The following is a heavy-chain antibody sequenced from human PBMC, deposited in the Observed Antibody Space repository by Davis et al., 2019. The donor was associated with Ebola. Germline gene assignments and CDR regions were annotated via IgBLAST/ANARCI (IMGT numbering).Heavy chain of an antibody. CDR3: VHRTNVGWLDP. V-gene: IGHV2-5*02. J-gene: IGHJ5*02. CDR2: IYWDDDK. Sequence: SGPTLVKPTQTLTLTCTFSGFSLSTGGVGVAWVRQPPGKALEWLALIYWDDDKRYSPSLMSRLTITKDTSKNQVVLTMTNMDPVDTATYFCVHRTNVGWLDPWGQGTLVTVSS. CDR1: GFSLSTGGVG.